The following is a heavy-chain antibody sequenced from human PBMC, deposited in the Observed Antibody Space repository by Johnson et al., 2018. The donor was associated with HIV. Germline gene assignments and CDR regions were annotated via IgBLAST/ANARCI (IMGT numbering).Heavy chain of an antibody. CDR3: ARGQQDMGAGAFDI. Sequence: QVQLVESGGGVVQPGRSLRLSCAASGFTFSSYAMHWVRQAPGKGLEWVAVISYDGSNKYYAVSVKGRFTISRGNAKNSLHLQMNSLRAGDTAVYYCARGQQDMGAGAFDIWGQGTMVTVSS. CDR1: GFTFSSYA. J-gene: IGHJ3*02. CDR2: ISYDGSNK. D-gene: IGHD3-16*01. V-gene: IGHV3-30*14.